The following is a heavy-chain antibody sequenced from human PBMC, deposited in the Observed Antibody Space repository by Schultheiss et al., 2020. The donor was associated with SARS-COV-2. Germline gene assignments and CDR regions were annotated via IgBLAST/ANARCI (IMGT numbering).Heavy chain of an antibody. CDR1: GFTFNRYW. CDR3: ARGHTTWSY. Sequence: GESLKISCAASGFTFNRYWMSWVRQAPGKGLEWVAVIWYDGSNKYYADSVKGRFTISRDNSKNTLYLQMNSLRAEDTAVYYCARGHTTWSYWGQGTLVTVSS. J-gene: IGHJ4*02. CDR2: IWYDGSNK. V-gene: IGHV3-33*07. D-gene: IGHD1-1*01.